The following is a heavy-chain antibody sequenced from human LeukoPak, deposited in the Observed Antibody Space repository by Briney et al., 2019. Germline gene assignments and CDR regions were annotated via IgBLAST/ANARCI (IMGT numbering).Heavy chain of an antibody. CDR3: AKSSGSYFKDYFDY. V-gene: IGHV3-30*02. D-gene: IGHD1-26*01. CDR2: DGSNK. J-gene: IGHJ4*02. Sequence: GGSLRLSCAASGFTFSSYGLHWVRQASGKGLEWVAHDGSNKYYADSVKGRFTISRDNSKNTLYLQMNSLRAEDTAVYYCAKSSGSYFKDYFDYWGQGTLVTVSS. CDR1: GFTFSSYG.